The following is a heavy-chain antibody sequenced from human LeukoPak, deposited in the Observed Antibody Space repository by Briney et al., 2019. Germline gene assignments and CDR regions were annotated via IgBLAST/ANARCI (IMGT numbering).Heavy chain of an antibody. V-gene: IGHV4-59*08. J-gene: IGHJ5*02. CDR3: ARQVTLKNNWFDP. D-gene: IGHD2-21*02. CDR1: GGSISSYY. Sequence: ASETLSLTCTVSGGSISSYYWSWVRQPPGKGLEWVGYIYYSGSTNYNPSLKSRVTISVDTSKNQFSLKLSSVTAADTAVYYCARQVTLKNNWFDPWGQGTLVTVSS. CDR2: IYYSGST.